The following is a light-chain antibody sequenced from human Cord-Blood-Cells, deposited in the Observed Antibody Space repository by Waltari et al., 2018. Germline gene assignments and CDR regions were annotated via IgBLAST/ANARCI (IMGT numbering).Light chain of an antibody. CDR3: QAWDSSTGV. J-gene: IGLJ1*01. CDR2: QDS. Sequence: SYPRAQRPHVSVSPRQTPRIHCSAEKLGDPSACWYQPKPGQSPVLVIYQDSKRPSGIPERFSGSNSGNTATLTIRGTQAMDEADYYCQAWDSSTGVFGTGTKVTVL. V-gene: IGLV3-1*01. CDR1: KLGDPS.